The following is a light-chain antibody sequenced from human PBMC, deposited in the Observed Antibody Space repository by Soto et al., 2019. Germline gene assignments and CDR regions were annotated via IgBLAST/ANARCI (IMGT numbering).Light chain of an antibody. CDR2: AAS. Sequence: DIQMTQSPSSVSASVGDRVTITCRASQGISNWLAWYQQKPGEAPKLMIYAASSLQGGVPTRFSGSGSGTDFTLTISSLQPEDFATYYCQQANSFPRTFGQGTRLEIK. J-gene: IGKJ5*01. CDR3: QQANSFPRT. CDR1: QGISNW. V-gene: IGKV1D-12*01.